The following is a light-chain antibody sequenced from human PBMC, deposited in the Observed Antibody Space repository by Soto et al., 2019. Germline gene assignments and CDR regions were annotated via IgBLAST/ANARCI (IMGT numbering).Light chain of an antibody. V-gene: IGKV3-11*01. CDR1: QSVSSY. J-gene: IGKJ4*01. CDR2: DAS. CDR3: QQRSNWPLT. Sequence: EIVLTQSPATLSLSPGERATLSCRASQSVSSYLAWYQQKPGQAPRLLIYDASNRATGIPARFSGSGSGTDSTLTISNLEPEDFAVYYCQQRSNWPLTFGGGTKVEIK.